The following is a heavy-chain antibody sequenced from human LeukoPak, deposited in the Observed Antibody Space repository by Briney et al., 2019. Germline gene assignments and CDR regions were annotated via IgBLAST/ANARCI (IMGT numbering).Heavy chain of an antibody. D-gene: IGHD4-17*01. CDR1: GFIVRKSH. Sequence: PGRSLRLSCAASGFIVRKSHMSWVRQAPGKGLEWVAVIYSGGTIYYADSVKGRFTISRDNSKNTLDLQMNSLRAEDTAVYYCARDTTVTLYYGMDVWGQGTTVTVSS. V-gene: IGHV3-53*01. CDR3: ARDTTVTLYYGMDV. CDR2: IYSGGTI. J-gene: IGHJ6*02.